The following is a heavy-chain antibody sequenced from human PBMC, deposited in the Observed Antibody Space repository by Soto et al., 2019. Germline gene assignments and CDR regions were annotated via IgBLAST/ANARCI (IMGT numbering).Heavy chain of an antibody. CDR2: IYFTGNT. D-gene: IGHD3-10*01. CDR1: GASINSGGYY. V-gene: IGHV4-31*03. CDR3: ARDKRLGIFGEQQERWGYYYYGMDV. Sequence: PSETLSLTCTVSGASINSGGYYWSWVRLLPGRGLEWIGYIYFTGNTYYNPSLKSRVTISVDTSKNQFSLKLSSVTAADTAVYYCARDKRLGIFGEQQERWGYYYYGMDVWGQGTKVTVSS. J-gene: IGHJ6*02.